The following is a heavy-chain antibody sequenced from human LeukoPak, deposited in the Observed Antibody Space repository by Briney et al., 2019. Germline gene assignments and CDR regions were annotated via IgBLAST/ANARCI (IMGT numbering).Heavy chain of an antibody. CDR3: AKGGKWDVTPFDY. CDR1: GFTFSSYA. J-gene: IGHJ4*02. Sequence: GGSLRLSCAASGFTFSSYAMSWVRQAPGKGLEWVSAISGSGGSTYYADSVKGRFTISRDNSKNTLYQQMNSLRAEDTAVYYCAKGGKWDVTPFDYWGQGTLVTVSS. V-gene: IGHV3-23*01. D-gene: IGHD1-26*01. CDR2: ISGSGGST.